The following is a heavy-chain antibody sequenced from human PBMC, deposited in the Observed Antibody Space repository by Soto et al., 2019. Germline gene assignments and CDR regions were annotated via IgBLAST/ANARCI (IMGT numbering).Heavy chain of an antibody. V-gene: IGHV1-46*01. CDR2: VNPSGGHT. CDR3: ARGGHVVVVTAALDY. J-gene: IGHJ4*02. Sequence: SVKVSCKASGDTFTDYYIHWVRQAPGQGLEWMGTVNPSGGHTTYAQHFLGRVTMTRDTSTSTLYMELTSLTSDDTAVYYCARGGHVVVVTAALDYWGQGTLVTVSS. D-gene: IGHD2-21*02. CDR1: GDTFTDYY.